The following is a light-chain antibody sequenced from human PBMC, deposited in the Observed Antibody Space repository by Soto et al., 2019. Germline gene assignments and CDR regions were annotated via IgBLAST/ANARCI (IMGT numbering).Light chain of an antibody. J-gene: IGLJ3*02. CDR1: SSDVGAYNY. CDR2: EVT. Sequence: QSALTQPPSASGSPGQSVTISCTGTSSDVGAYNYVSWYQQHAGKAPKLVIYEVTKRPSGVPDRFSGSKSANTASLTVSGLQAEDEADYYCSSFASRNPWVFGGGPQLTVL. CDR3: SSFASRNPWV. V-gene: IGLV2-8*01.